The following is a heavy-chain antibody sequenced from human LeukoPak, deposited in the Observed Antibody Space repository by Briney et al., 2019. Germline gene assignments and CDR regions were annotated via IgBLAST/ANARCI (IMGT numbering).Heavy chain of an antibody. V-gene: IGHV1-18*01. Sequence: ASVKVSCKASGYTFTSYGISWVRQAPGQGLEWMGWISAYNGNTNYAQKLQGRVTMTTDTSTSTAYMELRSLRSDDTAVYYCAAQAQYGSGSYYNFAAGDWGQGTLVTVSS. D-gene: IGHD3-10*01. CDR2: ISAYNGNT. CDR3: AAQAQYGSGSYYNFAAGD. CDR1: GYTFTSYG. J-gene: IGHJ4*02.